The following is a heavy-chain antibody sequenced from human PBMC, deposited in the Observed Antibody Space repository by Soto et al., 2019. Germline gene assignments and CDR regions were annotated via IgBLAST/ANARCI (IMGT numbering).Heavy chain of an antibody. CDR1: GFTFSSYS. J-gene: IGHJ4*02. CDR2: ISSSSRTI. Sequence: PGGSLRLSCAASGFTFSSYSMNWVRQAPGKGQEWVSYISSSSRTIYYADSVKGRFTISRDNAKNSLYLQMNSLRDEDTAVYYCASGYYYDSSGYPIPIPAGVFDFWGQGTLVTVSS. D-gene: IGHD3-22*01. V-gene: IGHV3-48*02. CDR3: ASGYYYDSSGYPIPIPAGVFDF.